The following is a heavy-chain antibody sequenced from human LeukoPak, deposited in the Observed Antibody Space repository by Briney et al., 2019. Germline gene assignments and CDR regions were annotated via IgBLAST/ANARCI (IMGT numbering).Heavy chain of an antibody. CDR3: AKDSLWFGELFTG. V-gene: IGHV3-53*01. CDR2: IYSGGST. J-gene: IGHJ4*02. D-gene: IGHD3-10*01. CDR1: GFTVSSNY. Sequence: GGSLRLSCAASGFTVSSNYMSWVRQAPGKGLEWVSVIYSGGSTYYADSVKGRFTISRDNSKNTLYLQMNSLRAEDTAVYYCAKDSLWFGELFTGWGQGTLVTVSS.